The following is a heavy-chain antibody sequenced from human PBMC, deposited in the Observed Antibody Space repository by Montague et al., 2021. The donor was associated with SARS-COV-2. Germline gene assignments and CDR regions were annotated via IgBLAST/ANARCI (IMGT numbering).Heavy chain of an antibody. D-gene: IGHD6-19*01. J-gene: IGHJ4*02. CDR1: GFTFSSYS. CDR3: ARGDRTGWQTDY. CDR2: INTASDT. Sequence: SLRLSCAASGFTFSSYSMNWVRQATGKGLECVSIINTASDTYYQASVKSRFTISRDNAKNSLYLQMNSMRDGDAAVYYCARGDRTGWQTDYWGQGTLVTVSS. V-gene: IGHV3-13*04.